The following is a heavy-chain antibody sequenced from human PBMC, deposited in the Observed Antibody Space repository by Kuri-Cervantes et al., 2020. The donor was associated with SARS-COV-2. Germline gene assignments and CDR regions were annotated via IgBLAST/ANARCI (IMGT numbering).Heavy chain of an antibody. CDR2: ITHRGDT. D-gene: IGHD5-24*01. V-gene: IGHV4-34*01. J-gene: IGHJ6*03. Sequence: SQTLSLTCAVSGGSFSGSYYWAWIRQPPGKGLERIGEITHRGDTIYNMSLKSRVTISVDTSKKQFSLDLRSVTAADTAIYYCARGPGYNGYYYMDVWGNGTTVTVSS. CDR1: GGSFSGSYY. CDR3: ARGPGYNGYYYMDV.